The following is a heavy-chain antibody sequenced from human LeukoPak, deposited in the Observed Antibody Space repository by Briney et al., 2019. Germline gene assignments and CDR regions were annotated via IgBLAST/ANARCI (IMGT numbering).Heavy chain of an antibody. V-gene: IGHV3-74*01. D-gene: IGHD6-19*01. Sequence: GGSLRLSCAASGFTFSSYWMHWVRQAPGKGLVWVSRINSDGSSTSYADSVKGRFTISRDNAKNTLYLQMNSLRAEDTAVYYCARVAVTIGYFDYWGQGTLVTVSS. CDR1: GFTFSSYW. CDR3: ARVAVTIGYFDY. J-gene: IGHJ4*02. CDR2: INSDGSST.